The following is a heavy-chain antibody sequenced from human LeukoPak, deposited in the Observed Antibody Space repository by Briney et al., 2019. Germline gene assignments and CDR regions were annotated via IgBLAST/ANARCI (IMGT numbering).Heavy chain of an antibody. CDR2: ISTTGSSI. D-gene: IGHD6-19*01. Sequence: GGSLRLSCAASGFTFSSYEMNWVRQAPGKGLEWVSYISTTGSSIYYADSVKGRFTISRDNVRNLLYLQMNSLRAEDTAVYYCARVQRGIAVALDYWGQGTLATVSS. CDR3: ARVQRGIAVALDY. V-gene: IGHV3-48*03. CDR1: GFTFSSYE. J-gene: IGHJ4*02.